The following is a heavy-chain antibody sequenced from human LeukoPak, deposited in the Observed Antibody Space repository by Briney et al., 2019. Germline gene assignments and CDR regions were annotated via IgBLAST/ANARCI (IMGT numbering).Heavy chain of an antibody. V-gene: IGHV1-69*05. D-gene: IGHD1-1*01. J-gene: IGHJ6*03. CDR2: FIPIFGTA. Sequence: ASVKVSCKASRGPVSSCAISWVRQAPGQGLEWMGGFIPIFGTANYAQKFQGRVTITTDESTRTAYMELSSLRSEDTAVYYCARSVADEYKFNYYYYMDVWGKGTTVTVSS. CDR3: ARSVADEYKFNYYYYMDV. CDR1: RGPVSSCA.